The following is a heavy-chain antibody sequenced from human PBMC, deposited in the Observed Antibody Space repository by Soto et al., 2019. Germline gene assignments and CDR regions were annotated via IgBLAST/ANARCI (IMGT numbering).Heavy chain of an antibody. D-gene: IGHD3-9*01. Sequence: GGSLRLSCAASGFTFNYYTMSWVRQAPGKGLEWVSAISGRGDTVYYADSVKGRFTISRDNFKSTLYLQMDSLRADDTAVYYCAKSPTVLRYFDWLLSPFDYWGQGTLVTVSS. J-gene: IGHJ4*02. V-gene: IGHV3-23*01. CDR2: ISGRGDTV. CDR3: AKSPTVLRYFDWLLSPFDY. CDR1: GFTFNYYT.